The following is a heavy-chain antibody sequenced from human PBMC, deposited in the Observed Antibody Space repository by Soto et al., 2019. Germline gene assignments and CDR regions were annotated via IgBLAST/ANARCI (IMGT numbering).Heavy chain of an antibody. Sequence: GGSLRLSCAASGFTFSDHYMDWVRQAPGKGLEWVGRTRNKANSYTTEYAASVKGRFTISRDDSKNSLYLQMNSLKTEDTAVYYCAREGRYSGSFDYWGQGTLVTVSS. CDR2: TRNKANSYTT. CDR1: GFTFSDHY. J-gene: IGHJ4*02. D-gene: IGHD1-26*01. CDR3: AREGRYSGSFDY. V-gene: IGHV3-72*01.